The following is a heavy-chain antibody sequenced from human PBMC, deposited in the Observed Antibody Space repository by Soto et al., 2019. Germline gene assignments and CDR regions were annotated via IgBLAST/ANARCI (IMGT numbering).Heavy chain of an antibody. V-gene: IGHV3-23*01. J-gene: IGHJ6*02. Sequence: HPGGSLRLSCVASGFPFSAYAMNWVRQTPGKGLEWVCGIGGSGTTIYCADSVKGRFTISRDNARNTMYLQMNSLRVEDTAVYYCARAGGCCRTTPNPRAYDIDVWAQGNTVTVSS. CDR3: ARAGGCCRTTPNPRAYDIDV. D-gene: IGHD1-1*01. CDR1: GFPFSAYA. CDR2: IGGSGTTI.